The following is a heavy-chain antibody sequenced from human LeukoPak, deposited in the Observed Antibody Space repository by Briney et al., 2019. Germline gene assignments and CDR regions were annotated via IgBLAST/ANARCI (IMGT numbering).Heavy chain of an antibody. CDR3: ASGTFDDYGDYDRGDFFDH. CDR2: ISYSGNT. CDR1: GGCIRSYY. D-gene: IGHD4-17*01. V-gene: IGHV4-59*08. Sequence: PSETLSLTCIVSGGCIRSYYWSWIRQTPGKGLEWIGYISYSGNTNYNPSPKSRVSISVDPSKNHFSLKVSSVTAADTAVYYCASGTFDDYGDYDRGDFFDHWGQGTLVTVSS. J-gene: IGHJ4*02.